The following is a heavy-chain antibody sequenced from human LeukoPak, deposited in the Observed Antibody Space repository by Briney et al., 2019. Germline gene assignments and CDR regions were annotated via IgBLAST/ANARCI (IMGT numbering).Heavy chain of an antibody. D-gene: IGHD3-3*01. CDR2: INHSGST. CDR3: ARAIRTIFGVVRSYAFDI. V-gene: IGHV4-34*01. Sequence: SETLSLTCTVSGGSISSYYWSWIRQPPGKGLEWIGEINHSGSTNYNPSLKSRVTISVDTSKNQFSLKLSSVTAADTAVYYCARAIRTIFGVVRSYAFDIWGKGQWSPSLQ. CDR1: GGSISSYY. J-gene: IGHJ3*02.